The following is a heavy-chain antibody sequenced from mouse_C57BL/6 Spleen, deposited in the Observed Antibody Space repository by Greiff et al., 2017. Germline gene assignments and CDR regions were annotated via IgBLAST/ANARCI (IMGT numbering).Heavy chain of an antibody. V-gene: IGHV1-54*01. CDR1: GYAFTNYL. Sequence: QVQLQQSGAELVRPGTSVKVSCKASGYAFTNYLIEWVKQRPGQGLEWIGVINPGSGGTNYNEKFKGKATLTADKSSSTAYMQLSSLTSEDSAVYFCARGGGPYYSNSWFAYWGQGTLVTVSA. CDR3: ARGGGPYYSNSWFAY. J-gene: IGHJ3*01. CDR2: INPGSGGT. D-gene: IGHD2-5*01.